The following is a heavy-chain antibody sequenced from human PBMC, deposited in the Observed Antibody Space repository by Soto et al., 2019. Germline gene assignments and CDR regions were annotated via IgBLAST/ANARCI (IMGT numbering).Heavy chain of an antibody. CDR1: GGSISSGGYY. V-gene: IGHV4-31*03. Sequence: SETLSLTCTVSGGSISSGGYYWSWFRQHPGKGLEWIGYIYYSGSTYYNPSLKSRVTISVDTSKNQFSLKLSSVTAADTAVYYCASSNLSMVNNWFDPWGQGTLVT. D-gene: IGHD3-10*01. J-gene: IGHJ5*02. CDR3: ASSNLSMVNNWFDP. CDR2: IYYSGST.